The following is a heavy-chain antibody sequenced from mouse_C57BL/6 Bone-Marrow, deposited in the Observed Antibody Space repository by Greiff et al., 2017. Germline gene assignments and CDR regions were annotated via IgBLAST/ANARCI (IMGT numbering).Heavy chain of an antibody. Sequence: QVQLQQPGAELVRPGSSVKLSCKASGYTFTSYWMHWVKQRPIQGLEWIGNIDPSDSETHYNQKFKDKATLTVDKSSSTAYMQLSSLTSEDSAVYYCARTLYYGSSTWYFDVWGTGTTVTVSS. J-gene: IGHJ1*03. V-gene: IGHV1-52*01. CDR2: IDPSDSET. D-gene: IGHD1-1*01. CDR1: GYTFTSYW. CDR3: ARTLYYGSSTWYFDV.